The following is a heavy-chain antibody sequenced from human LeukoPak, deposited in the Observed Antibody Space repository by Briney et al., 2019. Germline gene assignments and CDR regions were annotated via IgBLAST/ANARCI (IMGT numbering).Heavy chain of an antibody. CDR2: IAPSRGET. Sequence: ASVKVFCKTSGYTFTGYYIHWVRQAPGQGLEWMGWIAPSRGETNYAKKFQGRVSITRDTTISTAYMELSRQTSDDTAMYYCARSILRPYYFDYWGQGTLVTVSS. V-gene: IGHV1-2*02. CDR1: GYTFTGYY. J-gene: IGHJ4*02. CDR3: ARSILRPYYFDY.